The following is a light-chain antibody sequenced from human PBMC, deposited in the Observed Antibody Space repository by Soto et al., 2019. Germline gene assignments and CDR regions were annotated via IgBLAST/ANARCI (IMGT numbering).Light chain of an antibody. J-gene: IGKJ2*01. CDR2: GAS. CDR1: QSVSTY. CDR3: QQYDSWPPSYT. Sequence: DIVMTQSPATLSVSLGDRATLSCRASQSVSTYLAWYQQKPGQAPRLLIYGASIRATGIPARFSGSGSETDFTLTISSLQSEDFAVYYCQQYDSWPPSYTFGQGTKLEIK. V-gene: IGKV3-15*01.